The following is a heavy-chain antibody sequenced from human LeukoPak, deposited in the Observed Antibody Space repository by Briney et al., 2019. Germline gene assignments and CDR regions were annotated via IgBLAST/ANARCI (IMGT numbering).Heavy chain of an antibody. V-gene: IGHV1-69*01. CDR1: GGTFSSYA. Sequence: ASVKVSCKASGGTFSSYAISWVRQAPGQGLEWMGGIIPIFGTANYAQKFQGRVTITADESTSTAYMELSSLRSEDTAVYYCAREASENYYYGMDVWGQGTTVTVSS. CDR3: AREASENYYYGMDV. D-gene: IGHD1-14*01. J-gene: IGHJ6*02. CDR2: IIPIFGTA.